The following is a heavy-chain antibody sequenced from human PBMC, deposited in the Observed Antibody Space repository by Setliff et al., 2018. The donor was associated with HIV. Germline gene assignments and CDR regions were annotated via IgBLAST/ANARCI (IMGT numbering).Heavy chain of an antibody. D-gene: IGHD3-16*01. CDR1: NFSDYA. CDR2: IYSSGTT. Sequence: NFSDYAMHWVRHHPGKALEWIGYIYSSGTTYYNPSLKGRILMSVDVSRNEFSLTLRSVIAADTAIYYCVRETLYSYVDVWGKGTTVTVSS. V-gene: IGHV4-31*02. CDR3: VRETLYSYVDV. J-gene: IGHJ6*04.